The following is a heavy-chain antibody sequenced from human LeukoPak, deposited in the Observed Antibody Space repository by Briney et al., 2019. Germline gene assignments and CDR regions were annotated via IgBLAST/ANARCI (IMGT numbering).Heavy chain of an antibody. J-gene: IGHJ5*02. V-gene: IGHV3-53*01. D-gene: IGHD6-19*01. CDR3: ASTYSSGWYRDWFDP. CDR1: GFSVRSSC. CDR2: IYSGGSP. Sequence: PGGSLRLSCAASGFSVRSSCMSWVRQAPGKGLEWVSVIYSGGSPDYADSAKGRFTISTDNSKNTLYLQMNSLRAEDTAVYYCASTYSSGWYRDWFDPWGQGTLVTVSS.